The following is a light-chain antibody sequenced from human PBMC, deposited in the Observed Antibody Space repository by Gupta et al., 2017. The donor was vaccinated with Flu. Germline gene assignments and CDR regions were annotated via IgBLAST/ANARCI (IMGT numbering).Light chain of an antibody. Sequence: IQMAQSPSSLSASVGDSVTITCRASHDISNYVVWYQQKAGKGPKLLIYLASTLHSGVPSRFSGSGSGTDFTLTINSLQPEDVATYYCQNENSVPWAFGQGTKVQIK. CDR1: HDISNY. CDR3: QNENSVPWA. J-gene: IGKJ1*01. V-gene: IGKV1-27*01. CDR2: LAS.